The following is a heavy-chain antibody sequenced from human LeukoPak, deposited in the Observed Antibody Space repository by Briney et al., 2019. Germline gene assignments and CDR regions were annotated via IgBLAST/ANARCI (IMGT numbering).Heavy chain of an antibody. CDR1: GYSFTSYW. CDR2: IYPGDSDT. V-gene: IGHV5-51*01. J-gene: IGHJ6*04. CDR3: ARQVWGATIRDYYGMDV. Sequence: GESLKISCKGSGYSFTSYWIGWVRQMPGKGLEWMGIIYPGDSDTRYSPPFQGQVTISADKSISTAYLQWSSLKASDTAMYYCARQVWGATIRDYYGMDVWGKGTTVTVSS. D-gene: IGHD5-12*01.